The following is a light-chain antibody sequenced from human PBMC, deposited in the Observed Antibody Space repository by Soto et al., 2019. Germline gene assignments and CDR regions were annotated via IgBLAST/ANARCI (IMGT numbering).Light chain of an antibody. V-gene: IGKV3-11*01. CDR1: QSVSSY. CDR3: QQRRYWPVT. J-gene: IGKJ1*01. Sequence: EIVLTQSPAILSMSPGERATLSCRASQSVSSYFAWYQQKPGQAPRLLIYDASNRAPGFPDRFSGSGSGTDFTLTISSLEPEDFAVYYCQQRRYWPVTFGQGTKVEIK. CDR2: DAS.